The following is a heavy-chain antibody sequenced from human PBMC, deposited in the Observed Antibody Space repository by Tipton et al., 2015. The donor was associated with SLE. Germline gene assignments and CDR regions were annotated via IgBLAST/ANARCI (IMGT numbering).Heavy chain of an antibody. V-gene: IGHV3-9*01. CDR2: VSFNSGST. D-gene: IGHD4-23*01. Sequence: SLRLSCAASGFNFDIYSMHWVRQAPGKGLEWVSGVSFNSGSTGYADSVEGRFTISRDNAKNSLFLQMNSLRPEDTALYFCAKDDSGGNSGKFDYWGQGTLVAVSS. CDR3: AKDDSGGNSGKFDY. J-gene: IGHJ4*02. CDR1: GFNFDIYS.